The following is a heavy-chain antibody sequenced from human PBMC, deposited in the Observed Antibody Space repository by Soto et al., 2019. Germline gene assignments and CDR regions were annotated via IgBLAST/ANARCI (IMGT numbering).Heavy chain of an antibody. Sequence: GGSLRLSCAASGFTFSSYWTSWVRQAPGKGLEWVANIKQDGSEKYYVDSVKGRFTISRDNAKNSLYLQMNSLRAEDTAVYYCARDLEDWNALDYWGQGTLVTVSS. D-gene: IGHD1-1*01. J-gene: IGHJ4*02. V-gene: IGHV3-7*05. CDR1: GFTFSSYW. CDR2: IKQDGSEK. CDR3: ARDLEDWNALDY.